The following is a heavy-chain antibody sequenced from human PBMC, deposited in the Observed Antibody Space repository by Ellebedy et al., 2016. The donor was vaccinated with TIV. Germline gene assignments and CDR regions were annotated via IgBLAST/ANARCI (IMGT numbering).Heavy chain of an antibody. J-gene: IGHJ3*02. V-gene: IGHV4-39*01. Sequence: GSLRLSXTVSGGSISSSSYYWGWIRQPPGKGLESIGSIYYSGSTYYNPSLKSRVTISVDTSKNQFSLKLSSVTAADTAVYYCASPVYGSGSYAAFDIWGQGTMVTVSS. CDR1: GGSISSSSYY. D-gene: IGHD3-10*01. CDR3: ASPVYGSGSYAAFDI. CDR2: IYYSGST.